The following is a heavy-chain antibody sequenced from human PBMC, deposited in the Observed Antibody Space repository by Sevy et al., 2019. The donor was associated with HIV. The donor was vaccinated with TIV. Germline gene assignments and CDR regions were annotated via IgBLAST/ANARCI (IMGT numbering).Heavy chain of an antibody. J-gene: IGHJ6*02. D-gene: IGHD4-17*01. CDR1: GFTFSSYG. V-gene: IGHV3-30*18. Sequence: GGSLRLSCAASGFTFSSYGMHWVRQAPGKGLEWVAVISYDGSNKYYADSVKGRFTISRDNSKNTLYLQRNSLRAEDTAVYYCAKASTVVTYYGMDVWGQGTTVTVSS. CDR2: ISYDGSNK. CDR3: AKASTVVTYYGMDV.